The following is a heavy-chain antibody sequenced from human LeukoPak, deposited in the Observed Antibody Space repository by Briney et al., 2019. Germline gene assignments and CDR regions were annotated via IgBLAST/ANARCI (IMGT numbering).Heavy chain of an antibody. J-gene: IGHJ2*01. V-gene: IGHV4-59*01. Sequence: SETLSLTCTVSGGSISSYYWSWIRQPPGKGLEWIGYIYYSGSTNYNPSLKSRVTISGDTSKNQFSLKLSSVTAADTAVYYCARVLWFGESHWYFDLWGRGTLVTVSS. D-gene: IGHD3-10*01. CDR1: GGSISSYY. CDR3: ARVLWFGESHWYFDL. CDR2: IYYSGST.